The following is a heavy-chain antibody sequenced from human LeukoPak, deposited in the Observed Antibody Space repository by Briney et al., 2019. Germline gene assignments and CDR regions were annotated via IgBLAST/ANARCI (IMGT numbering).Heavy chain of an antibody. Sequence: GASVKVSCKASGGTFSSYAISWVRQAPGQGLEWMGGIIPIFGTANYAQKFQGRVTITADESTSTAYMELSSLRSEDTAVYYCARVGTPYSSSWYFGWFDPWGQGTLVTVSS. J-gene: IGHJ5*02. V-gene: IGHV1-69*01. CDR3: ARVGTPYSSSWYFGWFDP. CDR2: IIPIFGTA. CDR1: GGTFSSYA. D-gene: IGHD6-13*01.